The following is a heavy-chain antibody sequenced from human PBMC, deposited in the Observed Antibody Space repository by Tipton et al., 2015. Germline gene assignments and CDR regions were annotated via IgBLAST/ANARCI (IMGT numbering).Heavy chain of an antibody. J-gene: IGHJ6*02. D-gene: IGHD4-17*01. CDR2: VITIFDTT. CDR3: AGTDYGDYYGMNV. Sequence: QSGPEVKKPGSSVKVSCRASGGDFYRYTINWVRQAPGQGLEWVGGVITIFDTTTYAQKFQGRVTIIADESTTTSYMELRSLTSNDTAMYFCAGTDYGDYYGMNVWGQGTTVTVSS. CDR1: GGDFYRYT. V-gene: IGHV1-69*01.